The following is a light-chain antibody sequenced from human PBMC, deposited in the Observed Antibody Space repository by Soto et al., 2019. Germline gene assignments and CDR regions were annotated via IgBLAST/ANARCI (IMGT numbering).Light chain of an antibody. J-gene: IGLJ2*01. Sequence: QSVLTQPASVSGSPGQSITISCTGTSNDLGAYNHVSWYQQHPGKAPKLMIYDVSNRPSGVSNRFSGSKSGDTASLTISGLQAEDEADYYCSSYTRSSTRVFGGGTKLTV. CDR1: SNDLGAYNH. V-gene: IGLV2-14*03. CDR3: SSYTRSSTRV. CDR2: DVS.